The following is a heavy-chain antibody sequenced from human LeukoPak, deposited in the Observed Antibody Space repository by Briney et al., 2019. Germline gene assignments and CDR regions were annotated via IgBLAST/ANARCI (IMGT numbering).Heavy chain of an antibody. CDR1: GDSISSGDYY. CDR3: ARGPYSYDSSGAFDI. Sequence: SETLSLTCAVSGDSISSGDYYWSWIRQPAGKGLEWIGRISSSGSTNYNPSLKSRVTISVDTSKNQSSLKLSSVTAADTAVYFCARGPYSYDSSGAFDIWGQGTMVTVSS. J-gene: IGHJ3*02. D-gene: IGHD3-22*01. V-gene: IGHV4-61*02. CDR2: ISSSGST.